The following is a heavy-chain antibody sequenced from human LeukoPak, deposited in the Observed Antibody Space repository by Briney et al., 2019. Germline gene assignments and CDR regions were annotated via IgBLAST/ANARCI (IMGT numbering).Heavy chain of an antibody. D-gene: IGHD3-10*01. J-gene: IGHJ6*02. CDR1: GFTFSSYA. Sequence: GRSLRLSCAASGFTFSSYAMHWVRQAPGKGLEWVAVISYDGSNKYYADSVKGRFTISRDNSKNTLYLQMNSLRAEDTAVYYCARDLGSGSSPTRHYYYGMDVWGQGTTVTVSS. CDR3: ARDLGSGSSPTRHYYYGMDV. V-gene: IGHV3-30-3*01. CDR2: ISYDGSNK.